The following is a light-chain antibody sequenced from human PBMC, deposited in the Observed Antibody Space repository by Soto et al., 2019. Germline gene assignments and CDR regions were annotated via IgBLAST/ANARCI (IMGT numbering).Light chain of an antibody. CDR1: QSVTSSS. V-gene: IGKV3-20*01. CDR3: HQYGSSPLT. J-gene: IGKJ4*01. CDR2: GAS. Sequence: EIVLTQSPGTLSLSPGERATLSCRASQSVTSSSLAWYQQKPGQAPRLLVYGASRRATGIPDRFSGSGSGTDFTLTISRLEPQDFAMYDCHQYGSSPLTFGGGTKVEIK.